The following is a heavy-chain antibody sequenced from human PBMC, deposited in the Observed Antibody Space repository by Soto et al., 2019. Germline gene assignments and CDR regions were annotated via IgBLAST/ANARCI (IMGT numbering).Heavy chain of an antibody. CDR3: ASWRLQEHAYDI. D-gene: IGHD2-21*02. CDR1: GLTVSGKKY. V-gene: IGHV3-53*01. Sequence: DVQLVESGGGLIQPGGSLRLSCAAFGLTVSGKKYLAWVRQAPGKGLEWLSGLYDVDGTYYADSVKGRFTVSSDSSKSVVYLQLNSLSPDDTAVYFCASWRLQEHAYDIWGLGTTVTVSS. J-gene: IGHJ3*02. CDR2: LYDVDGT.